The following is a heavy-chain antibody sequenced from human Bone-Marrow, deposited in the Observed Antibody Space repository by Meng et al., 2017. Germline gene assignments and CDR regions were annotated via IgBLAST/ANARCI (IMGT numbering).Heavy chain of an antibody. V-gene: IGHV2-5*02. CDR3: AHTGRYYYDFDY. D-gene: IGHD3-10*01. Sequence: SGPTLVKPTETLTLKCSFTGFSLDTSGVGVGWIRQPPGKPLEWLALIYWDDDTRYSTSLRSRLTITRDTPNNQVVLTFANMGPLDTATYYCAHTGRYYYDFDYWGRGTLVTVSS. CDR1: GFSLDTSGVG. CDR2: IYWDDDT. J-gene: IGHJ4*02.